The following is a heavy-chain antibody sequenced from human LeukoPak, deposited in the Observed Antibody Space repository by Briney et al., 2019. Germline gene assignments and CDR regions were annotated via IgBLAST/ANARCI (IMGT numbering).Heavy chain of an antibody. CDR2: IYYSGST. CDR1: GGSISSYY. J-gene: IGHJ5*02. Sequence: PSETLSLTCTVSGGSISSYYWSWIRQPPGKGLEWIGNIYYSGSTNYNPSLKSRVTISVDTSKNQFSLKLSSVTAADTAVYYCAREVAAAAGWFDPWGQGTLVTVSS. V-gene: IGHV4-59*01. CDR3: AREVAAAAGWFDP. D-gene: IGHD6-13*01.